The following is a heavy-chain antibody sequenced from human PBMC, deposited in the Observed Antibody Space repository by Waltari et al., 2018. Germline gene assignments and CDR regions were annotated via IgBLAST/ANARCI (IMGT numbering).Heavy chain of an antibody. Sequence: QVQLQQSGAEVKKPGASVKVSCKVSGYSLSELSIHWVRQAPGQGLEWMGGLAPEDGATIYAQQFQGRVTMTGDRSTDTVYMELTSLRSEDTALYYCATDPLPGIAVNWFDPWGQGTLVTVSS. CDR2: LAPEDGAT. D-gene: IGHD6-19*01. V-gene: IGHV1-24*01. CDR1: GYSLSELS. CDR3: ATDPLPGIAVNWFDP. J-gene: IGHJ5*02.